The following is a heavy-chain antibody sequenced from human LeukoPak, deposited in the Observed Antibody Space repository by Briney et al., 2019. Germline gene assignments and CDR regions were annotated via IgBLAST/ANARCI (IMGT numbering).Heavy chain of an antibody. J-gene: IGHJ4*02. D-gene: IGHD3-10*01. CDR3: ARAPLLYYFDY. V-gene: IGHV4-39*07. CDR2: IYYSGST. Sequence: SETLSLTCTVSGGSISSSTYYWGWIRQPPGKGLEWIGNIYYSGSTYYNPSLKSRVTISVDTSKNQFSLKLSSVTAADTAVYYCARAPLLYYFDYWGQGTLVTVSS. CDR1: GGSISSSTYY.